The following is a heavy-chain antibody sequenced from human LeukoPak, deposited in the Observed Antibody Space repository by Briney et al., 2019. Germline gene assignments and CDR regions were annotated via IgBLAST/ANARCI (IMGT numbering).Heavy chain of an antibody. D-gene: IGHD4-17*01. Sequence: GGSLRLSCAASGFTLSSYAMSWVRQAPGKGLEWVSAISGSGGSTYYADSVKGRFTISRDNSKNTLYLQMNSLRAEDTAVYYCAKAVDYGDYSLAFDYWGQGTLVTVSS. CDR2: ISGSGGST. J-gene: IGHJ4*02. CDR3: AKAVDYGDYSLAFDY. V-gene: IGHV3-23*01. CDR1: GFTLSSYA.